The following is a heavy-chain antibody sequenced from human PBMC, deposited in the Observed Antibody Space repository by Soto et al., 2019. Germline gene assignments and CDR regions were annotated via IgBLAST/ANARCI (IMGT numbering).Heavy chain of an antibody. D-gene: IGHD5-18*01. V-gene: IGHV4-61*01. CDR1: GCSVSSGSYY. CDR2: IYYSGST. Sequence: PSETLSLTCPVSGCSVSSGSYYWSWIRQPPGKGLEWIGYIYYSGSTDYNPSLKSRVTTSVDTSKNQFSLKLSSVTAADTAVYYCARGEERYSYGYGSYYYYGMDVWGQGTTVTVSS. CDR3: ARGEERYSYGYGSYYYYGMDV. J-gene: IGHJ6*02.